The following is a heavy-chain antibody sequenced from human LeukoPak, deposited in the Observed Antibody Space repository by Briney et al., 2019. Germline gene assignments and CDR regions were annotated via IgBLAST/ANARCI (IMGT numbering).Heavy chain of an antibody. V-gene: IGHV3-38-3*01. CDR3: ARVLRYCSGGNCYSGGLGYMDV. Sequence: GGSLRLSCAASGFTVSSTEMSWVRQAPGKGLEWVSSISGGSTYYADSRKGRFTISRDNSKNTLHLQMNSLRAEDTAVYYCARVLRYCSGGNCYSGGLGYMDVWGKGTTVTISS. D-gene: IGHD2-15*01. CDR2: ISGGST. CDR1: GFTVSSTE. J-gene: IGHJ6*03.